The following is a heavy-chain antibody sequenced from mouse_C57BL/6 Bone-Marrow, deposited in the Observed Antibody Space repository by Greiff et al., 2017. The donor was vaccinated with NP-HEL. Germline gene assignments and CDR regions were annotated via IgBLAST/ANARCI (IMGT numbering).Heavy chain of an antibody. CDR1: GYTFTSYW. CDR3: ARAPYCSSYASWFAD. D-gene: IGHD1-1*01. V-gene: IGHV1-52*01. J-gene: IGHJ3*01. Sequence: VQLQQPGAELVRPGSSVKLSCKASGYTFTSYWMHWVKQRPIQGLEWIGNIDPSDSETHYNQKFKDKATLTVDKSSSTAYMQLSSLTSVDSAVYYGARAPYCSSYASWFADWGKGTLVTVSA. CDR2: IDPSDSET.